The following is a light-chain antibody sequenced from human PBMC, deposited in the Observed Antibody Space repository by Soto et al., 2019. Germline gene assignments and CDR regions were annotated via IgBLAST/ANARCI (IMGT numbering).Light chain of an antibody. CDR1: QSVSSY. V-gene: IGKV3-11*01. CDR2: DAS. CDR3: QQRSNWLLT. Sequence: EIVLTQSPATLSLSPGERATLSCRASQSVSSYLAWYQQKPGQAPRLLIYDASNRATGIPARFSGSGSGTDFTLTLSSLEPEDFAVYYCQQRSNWLLTFCGGTKVEIK. J-gene: IGKJ4*01.